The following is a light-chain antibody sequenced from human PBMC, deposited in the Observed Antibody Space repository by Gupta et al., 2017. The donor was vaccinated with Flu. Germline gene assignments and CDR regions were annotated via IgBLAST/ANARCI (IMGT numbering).Light chain of an antibody. Sequence: QSVLTQPPSASATPGQRVTISCSGSSSNIGSNTVNWYQQLPGTAPKLLIYSNNQRPSGVPDRFSGSKSGTSASLAISGLQSEDEADYYCAAWDDSLNGPWVFGGGTKLTVL. CDR3: AAWDDSLNGPWV. CDR1: SSNIGSNT. V-gene: IGLV1-44*01. CDR2: SNN. J-gene: IGLJ3*02.